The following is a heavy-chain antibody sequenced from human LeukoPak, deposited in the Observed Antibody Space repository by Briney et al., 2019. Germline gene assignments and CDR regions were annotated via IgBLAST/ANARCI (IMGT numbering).Heavy chain of an antibody. J-gene: IGHJ4*02. CDR1: GFTFSSYS. Sequence: PGGSLRLSCAASGFTFSSYSMNWVRQAPGKGLEWVSSISSSSSYIYYADSVKGRFTISRDNAKNSLYLQMNSLRAEDTAVYYCARDSPGTMVRGVIGYWGQGTLVTDPS. CDR2: ISSSSSYI. V-gene: IGHV3-21*01. D-gene: IGHD3-10*01. CDR3: ARDSPGTMVRGVIGY.